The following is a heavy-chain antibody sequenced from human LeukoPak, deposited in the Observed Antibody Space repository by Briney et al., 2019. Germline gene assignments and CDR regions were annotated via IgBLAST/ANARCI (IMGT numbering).Heavy chain of an antibody. D-gene: IGHD3-3*01. CDR1: GGSISSYY. J-gene: IGHJ6*03. Sequence: SETLSLTCTVSGGSISSYYWSWIRQPPGKGLEWIGYIYYSGSTNYNPSLKSRVTISLDTSKNQFSLKLSSVTAADTAVYYCARDPSSTGSYYYMDVWGKGTTVTVS. V-gene: IGHV4-59*01. CDR3: ARDPSSTGSYYYMDV. CDR2: IYYSGST.